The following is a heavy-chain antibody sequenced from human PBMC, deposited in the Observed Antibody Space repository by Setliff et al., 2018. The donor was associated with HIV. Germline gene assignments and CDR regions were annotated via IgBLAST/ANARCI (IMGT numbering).Heavy chain of an antibody. CDR2: INPNSGGT. D-gene: IGHD1-1*01. CDR3: ARGLENWYFDL. V-gene: IGHV1-2*02. J-gene: IGHJ2*01. CDR1: GYTFTDHF. Sequence: ASVKVSCKASGYTFTDHFIHWVRQAPGQGLEWMGWINPNSGGTNYAQKFQGRVTMTRDTSISTAYMELSSLRYDDTAVYYCARGLENWYFDLWGRGTLVTVSS.